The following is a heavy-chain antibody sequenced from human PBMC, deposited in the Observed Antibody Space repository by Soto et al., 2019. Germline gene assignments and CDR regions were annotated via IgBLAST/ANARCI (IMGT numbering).Heavy chain of an antibody. J-gene: IGHJ6*02. CDR2: IWYDGSHE. CDR1: GFTFSQSG. V-gene: IGHV3-33*01. Sequence: QVQLVESGGGVVQPGKSLRLSCAASGFTFSQSGMHWVRQAPGQGLEWVASIWYDGSHEYYADSVRGRFTISRDNSKNTLYLQMDSLRAEDTAVYYCARDQGDCSGGTCYFVDVWGQGTTVSVSS. D-gene: IGHD2-15*01. CDR3: ARDQGDCSGGTCYFVDV.